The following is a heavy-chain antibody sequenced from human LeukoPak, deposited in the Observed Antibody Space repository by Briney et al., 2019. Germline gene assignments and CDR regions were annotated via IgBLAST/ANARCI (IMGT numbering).Heavy chain of an antibody. CDR3: ARYLSPSSFDF. CDR1: GYTFTGYY. D-gene: IGHD6-6*01. J-gene: IGHJ4*02. CDR2: VNPNSGDT. V-gene: IGHV1-2*02. Sequence: ASVKVSCKASGYTFTGYYMHWVRQASGQGLEWMGWVNPNSGDTNFAQNFQGRVTMTSDTSITTAYMELSRLTSDDTAVYYCARYLSPSSFDFWGQGTLVTVSS.